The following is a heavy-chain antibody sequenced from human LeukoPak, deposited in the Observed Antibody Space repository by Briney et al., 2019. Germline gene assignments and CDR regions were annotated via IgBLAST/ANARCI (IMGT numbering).Heavy chain of an antibody. J-gene: IGHJ5*02. V-gene: IGHV3-74*01. Sequence: GGSLRLSCAASGFTFSSYWMHWVRQAPGKGLVWVSRINSDGSSTSYADSVKGRFTISRDNAKNTLYLQMNSLRAGDTAVYYCASDGGVTARVYNWFDPWGQGTLVTVSS. D-gene: IGHD2-15*01. CDR1: GFTFSSYW. CDR3: ASDGGVTARVYNWFDP. CDR2: INSDGSST.